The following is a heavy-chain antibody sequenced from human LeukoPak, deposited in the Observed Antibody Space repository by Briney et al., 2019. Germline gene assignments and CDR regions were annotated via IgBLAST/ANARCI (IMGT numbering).Heavy chain of an antibody. V-gene: IGHV1-24*01. CDR2: FDPEDGET. CDR3: ATEGSSYSSSWEYHFDY. Sequence: GASVKVSCKVSGYTLTELSMHWVRQAPGKGLEWMGGFDPEDGETIYAQKFQGRVTMTEDTSTDTAYMELSSLRSEDTAVYYCATEGSSYSSSWEYHFDYWGQGTLVTVSS. J-gene: IGHJ4*02. D-gene: IGHD6-13*01. CDR1: GYTLTELS.